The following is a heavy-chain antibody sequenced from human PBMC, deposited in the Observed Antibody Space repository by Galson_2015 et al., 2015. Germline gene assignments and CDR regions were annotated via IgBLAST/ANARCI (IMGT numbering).Heavy chain of an antibody. CDR1: GFTFSSYG. CDR2: ISYDGSNK. Sequence: SLRLSCAASGFTFSSYGMHWVRQAPGKGLEWVAVISYDGSNKYYADSVKGRFTISRDNSKNTLYLQMNSLRAEDTAVYYRAKDPSPHYYYMDVWGKGTTVTVSS. V-gene: IGHV3-30*18. J-gene: IGHJ6*03. CDR3: AKDPSPHYYYMDV.